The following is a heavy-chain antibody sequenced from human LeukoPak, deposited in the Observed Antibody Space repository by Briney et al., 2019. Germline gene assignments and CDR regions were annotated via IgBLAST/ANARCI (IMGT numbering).Heavy chain of an antibody. J-gene: IGHJ4*02. V-gene: IGHV3-7*01. D-gene: IGHD5-12*01. CDR1: GFTFSSYW. CDR2: IKQDGSEK. Sequence: PGGSLRLSCAASGFTFSSYWMSWVRQAPGKGLEWVANIKQDGSEKNYVDSVKGRFTISRDNAKNSLYLQMNSLRAEDTAVYYCARDGRLLPKYSGYDFDYWGQGTLVTVSS. CDR3: ARDGRLLPKYSGYDFDY.